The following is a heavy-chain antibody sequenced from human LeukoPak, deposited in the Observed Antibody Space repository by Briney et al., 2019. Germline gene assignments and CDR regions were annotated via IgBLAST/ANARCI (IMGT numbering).Heavy chain of an antibody. CDR1: GFTFSNYS. CDR3: TRPYPHISDV. V-gene: IGHV3-21*04. CDR2: ISSSSTYI. Sequence: GGSLRLSCAASGFTFSNYSMNWVRQAPGKGLEWVSCISSSSTYIYYADSVKGRFTISRDNAKNSLYLQMNNLRAEDTAVYYCTRPYPHISDVWGKGTTVTISS. D-gene: IGHD2-21*01. J-gene: IGHJ6*04.